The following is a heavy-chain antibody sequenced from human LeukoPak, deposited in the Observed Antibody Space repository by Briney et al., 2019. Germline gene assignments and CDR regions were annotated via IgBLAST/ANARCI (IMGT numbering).Heavy chain of an antibody. Sequence: PGGSLRLSCAASGFTFSSYWMSWVRQAPGKGLEWVANIKQDGSEKYYVDSVKGRFPISRDNAKNSLYLQMNSLRAEDTAVYYCARDFRDCSSTSCYGDAFDIWGQGTMVTVSS. CDR1: GFTFSSYW. J-gene: IGHJ3*02. D-gene: IGHD2-2*01. CDR2: IKQDGSEK. CDR3: ARDFRDCSSTSCYGDAFDI. V-gene: IGHV3-7*03.